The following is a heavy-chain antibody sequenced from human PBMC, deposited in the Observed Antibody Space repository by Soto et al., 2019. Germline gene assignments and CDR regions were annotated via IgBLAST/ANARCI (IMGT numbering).Heavy chain of an antibody. J-gene: IGHJ4*02. V-gene: IGHV4-4*07. Sequence: QMQLQESGPGLVKPSETLSLTCTVSGGSIRGYYWSWIRQPGGRGLEWIGRMHTSGSTNYNPSLKSRVTISVDMSKNQISLKLTSVTAADTALYYCLRASMPKAHFDDWGQGTLVTVSS. CDR3: LRASMPKAHFDD. CDR2: MHTSGST. D-gene: IGHD2-2*01. CDR1: GGSIRGYY.